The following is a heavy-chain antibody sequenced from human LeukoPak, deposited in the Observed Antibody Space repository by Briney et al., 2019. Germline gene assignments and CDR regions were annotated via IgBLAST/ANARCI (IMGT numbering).Heavy chain of an antibody. CDR3: AIAYGDYTPGDY. CDR1: GFTFGSYS. J-gene: IGHJ4*02. CDR2: ISSSSSYI. V-gene: IGHV3-21*01. D-gene: IGHD4-17*01. Sequence: PGGSLRLSCAASGFTFGSYSMNWVRQAPGKGLEWVSSISSSSSYIYYADSVKGRFTISRDNAKNSLYLQMNSLRAEDTAVYYCAIAYGDYTPGDYWGQGTLVTVSS.